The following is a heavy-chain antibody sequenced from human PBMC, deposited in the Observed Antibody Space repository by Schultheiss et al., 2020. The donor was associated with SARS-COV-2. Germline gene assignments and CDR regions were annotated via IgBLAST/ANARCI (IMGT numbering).Heavy chain of an antibody. V-gene: IGHV4-61*08. D-gene: IGHD1-1*01. CDR2: IFYSGNT. CDR1: GGSISSGGYY. Sequence: SETLSLTCTVSGGSISSGGYYWSWIRQHPGKGLEWIGYIFYSGNTNYNPSLNSRVSISLDTSKRQLSLKLSSVTAADTAVYYCSRDRGWHTTYTRWDYFDYWGQGTLVTVSS. CDR3: SRDRGWHTTYTRWDYFDY. J-gene: IGHJ4*02.